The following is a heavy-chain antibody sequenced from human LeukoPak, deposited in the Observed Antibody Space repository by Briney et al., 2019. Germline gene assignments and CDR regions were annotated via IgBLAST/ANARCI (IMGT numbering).Heavy chain of an antibody. J-gene: IGHJ4*02. CDR2: INPSGGST. CDR3: ARERKSGWLQRTYNFDY. D-gene: IGHD5-24*01. Sequence: ASVKVSCKASGYTFTSYYMHWVRQAPGQGLEWMGIINPSGGSTSYAQKFQGRVTMTRDMSTSTVYMELSSLRSEDTAVYYCARERKSGWLQRTYNFDYWGQGTLVTVSS. CDR1: GYTFTSYY. V-gene: IGHV1-46*01.